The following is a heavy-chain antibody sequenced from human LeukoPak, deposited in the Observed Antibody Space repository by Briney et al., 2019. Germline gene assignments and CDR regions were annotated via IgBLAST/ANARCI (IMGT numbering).Heavy chain of an antibody. J-gene: IGHJ4*02. CDR1: GYTFSSYG. Sequence: GASVKVSCKASGYTFSSYGISWVRQAPGQGLEWMGSISPYTGDTKYAERLQDRVIMTTDTSTRTAYMELRGLTSDDTAVFYCARDQYDSVWGSYRPYFDFWGQGTLVTVSS. V-gene: IGHV1-18*04. CDR3: ARDQYDSVWGSYRPYFDF. CDR2: ISPYTGDT. D-gene: IGHD3-16*02.